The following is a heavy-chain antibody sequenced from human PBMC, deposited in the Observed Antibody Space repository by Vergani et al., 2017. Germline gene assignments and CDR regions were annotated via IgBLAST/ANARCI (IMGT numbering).Heavy chain of an antibody. CDR1: GGTFNSYT. Sequence: QVQLVQSGAEVKKPGSSVKVSCKASGGTFNSYTISWVRQAPGQGLEWMGRIFPILGIANYAQKFQGRVTVTADKSTSTAYMELSSLRSEDTAVYYCARDLSGSFRPGSFDFWGQGTQVIVSS. CDR2: IFPILGIA. V-gene: IGHV1-69*08. CDR3: ARDLSGSFRPGSFDF. J-gene: IGHJ4*02. D-gene: IGHD1-26*01.